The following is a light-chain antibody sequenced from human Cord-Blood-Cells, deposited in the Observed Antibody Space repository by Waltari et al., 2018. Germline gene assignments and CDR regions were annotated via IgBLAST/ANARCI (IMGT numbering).Light chain of an antibody. V-gene: IGKV1-39*01. J-gene: IGKJ1*01. CDR2: AAS. CDR3: QQSYSTPTWT. CDR1: QSIRSY. Sequence: DIQMTQSPSSLSASVGDRVSITSRAIQSIRSYLNWYQQKPGKAPKLLIYAASSLQSGVPSRFSGSGSGTDFTLTISSLQPEDFATYYCQQSYSTPTWTFGQGTKVEIK.